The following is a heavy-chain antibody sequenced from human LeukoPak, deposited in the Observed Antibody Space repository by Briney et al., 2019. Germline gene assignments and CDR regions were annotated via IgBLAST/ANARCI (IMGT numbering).Heavy chain of an antibody. J-gene: IGHJ4*02. Sequence: NPGGSLRHPCAASGFTFSDYYMTWIRQAPGKGLEWVSHISRSSGTIYYADSVQGRFTVSRDNGKKSLYLQMSYLRAEDTAVYYCVREAKMTNILWGQGTLVTVSS. V-gene: IGHV3-11*01. CDR1: GFTFSDYY. D-gene: IGHD2-21*01. CDR2: ISRSSGTI. CDR3: VREAKMTNIL.